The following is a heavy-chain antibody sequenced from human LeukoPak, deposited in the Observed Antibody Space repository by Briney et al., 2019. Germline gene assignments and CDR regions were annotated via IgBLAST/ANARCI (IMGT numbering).Heavy chain of an antibody. CDR3: ARRYCRGGYCYASAFDV. CDR2: IYPGDSDT. D-gene: IGHD2-21*01. Sequence: GESLKISCKGSGYNFTNYWIGWVRQMPGKGLEWMGIIYPGDSDTRYSPSFQGQVTISADKSISTAYLQWRSLKASDTTMYYCARRYCRGGYCYASAFDVWGQGTMVTVSS. V-gene: IGHV5-51*01. J-gene: IGHJ3*01. CDR1: GYNFTNYW.